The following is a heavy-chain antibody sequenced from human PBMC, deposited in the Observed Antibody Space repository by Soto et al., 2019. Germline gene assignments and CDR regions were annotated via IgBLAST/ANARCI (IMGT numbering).Heavy chain of an antibody. V-gene: IGHV1-18*01. CDR2: ISTYNGNT. CDR3: ARDTSNYFDF. D-gene: IGHD2-2*01. J-gene: IGHJ4*02. Sequence: ASVKVSCKASGYTFNTYYISWLRQAPGHGLEWIGWISTYNGNTNYVPKFQGRITMTTDTSTSTAYMELRSLRSDDTALYFCARDTSNYFDFWGQGTPVTVSS. CDR1: GYTFNTYY.